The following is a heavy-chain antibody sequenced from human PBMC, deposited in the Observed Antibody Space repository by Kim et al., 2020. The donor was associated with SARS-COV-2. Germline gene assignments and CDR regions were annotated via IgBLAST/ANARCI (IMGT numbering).Heavy chain of an antibody. D-gene: IGHD1-26*01. J-gene: IGHJ4*02. V-gene: IGHV4-34*01. CDR2: INHSGST. Sequence: SETLSLTCAVYGGSFSGYYWSWIRQPPGKGLEWIGEINHSGSTNYNPSLKSRFTISVDTSKNQFSLKLSSVTAADTAVYYCARGRGSYFDYWGQGTLVTVSS. CDR1: GGSFSGYY. CDR3: ARGRGSYFDY.